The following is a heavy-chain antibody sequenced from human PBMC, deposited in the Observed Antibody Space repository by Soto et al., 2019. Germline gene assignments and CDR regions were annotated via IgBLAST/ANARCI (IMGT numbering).Heavy chain of an antibody. CDR1: GFTFSSYE. V-gene: IGHV3-48*03. D-gene: IGHD5-12*01. J-gene: IGHJ3*02. Sequence: PGGSLRLSCAASGFTFSSYEMDWVRQAPGKGLEWVAYISSSGYIMYADSVKGRFTISRDSADNSLYLQMNSLRAEDTAVYYCTKEKSVMYSGYDAFDIWGRGTMVTVSS. CDR3: TKEKSVMYSGYDAFDI. CDR2: ISSSGYI.